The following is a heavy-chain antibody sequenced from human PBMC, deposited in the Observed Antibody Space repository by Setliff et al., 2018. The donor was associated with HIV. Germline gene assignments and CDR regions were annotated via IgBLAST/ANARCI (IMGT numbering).Heavy chain of an antibody. Sequence: ASVKVSCKASGGTFSSYAISWVRQAPGQGLEWMGGIIPILGIANYAQKFQGRVTITADGSTSTAYMELSSLRSEDTAVYYCARVLYYYDIWGQGTMVTVSS. CDR1: GGTFSSYA. V-gene: IGHV1-69*10. D-gene: IGHD3-10*01. CDR2: IIPILGIA. J-gene: IGHJ3*02. CDR3: ARVLYYYDI.